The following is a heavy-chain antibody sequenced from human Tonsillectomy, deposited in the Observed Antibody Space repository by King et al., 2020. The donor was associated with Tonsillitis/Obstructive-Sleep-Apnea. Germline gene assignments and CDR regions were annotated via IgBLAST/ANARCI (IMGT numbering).Heavy chain of an antibody. CDR1: GFTFSTYA. J-gene: IGHJ4*02. CDR3: AKGSHDFDY. CDR2: FGAGGGTT. V-gene: IGHV3-23*04. Sequence: VQLVESGGGLVQPGGSLRLSCAASGFTFSTYAMSWVRQAPGKGLEWVSGFGAGGGTTYYADSVKGRFTISRDNSKNTLYLQMNSLRAEDTALYYCAKGSHDFDYWGQGTLVTVSS.